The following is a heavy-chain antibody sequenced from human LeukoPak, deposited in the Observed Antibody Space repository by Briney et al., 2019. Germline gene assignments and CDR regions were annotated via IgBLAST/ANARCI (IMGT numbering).Heavy chain of an antibody. V-gene: IGHV3-66*01. CDR2: IYGGGST. D-gene: IGHD3-3*01. CDR3: AARIWSAYYTFDC. CDR1: GFTVSSNY. J-gene: IGHJ4*02. Sequence: PGGSLRLSCVASGFTVSSNYMSWVRQAPGKGLEWVSLIYGGGSTYYADSVKGRFTIFRDSSKNTLYLQMNNLRAGDTAVYYRAARIWSAYYTFDCWGQGTLVTVSS.